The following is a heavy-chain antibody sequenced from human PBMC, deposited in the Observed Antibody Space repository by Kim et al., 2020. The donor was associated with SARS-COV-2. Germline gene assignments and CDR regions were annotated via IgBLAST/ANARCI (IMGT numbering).Heavy chain of an antibody. CDR2: SNK. Sequence: SNKYYADSVKSRFTIARDNSKNTLYLQMSSLRVEDTAVYYCAAAAGGFDYWGLGTLVTVSS. V-gene: IGHV3-33*01. J-gene: IGHJ4*02. D-gene: IGHD6-13*01. CDR3: AAAAGGFDY.